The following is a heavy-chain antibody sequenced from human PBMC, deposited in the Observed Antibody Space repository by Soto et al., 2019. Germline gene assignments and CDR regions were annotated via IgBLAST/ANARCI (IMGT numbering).Heavy chain of an antibody. D-gene: IGHD3-10*01. J-gene: IGHJ4*02. Sequence: QVQLVQSGAEVKKPGASVKVSCKASGYTFTSYGISWVRQAPGQGREWMGWFSAYNGNTNYAQKLQGRVTMTTDTSPSTAYMELRSLRSDDTAVYYCARDSFGRGVIVEHFDYWGQGTLVTVSS. V-gene: IGHV1-18*01. CDR2: FSAYNGNT. CDR3: ARDSFGRGVIVEHFDY. CDR1: GYTFTSYG.